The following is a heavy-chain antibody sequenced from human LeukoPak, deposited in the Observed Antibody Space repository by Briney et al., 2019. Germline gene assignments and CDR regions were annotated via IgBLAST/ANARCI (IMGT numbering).Heavy chain of an antibody. CDR2: IDHSGST. V-gene: IGHV4-4*02. Sequence: SETLSLTCAVSGGSIINSNWWSWVRQPPGKGLEWIGEIDHSGSTSYNPSLKSRVTMSVDRSQNQFSLRLRTVTAADTAVYYCARGFVEMATWYFDLWGRGTLVTVSS. CDR1: GGSIINSNW. D-gene: IGHD5-24*01. CDR3: ARGFVEMATWYFDL. J-gene: IGHJ2*01.